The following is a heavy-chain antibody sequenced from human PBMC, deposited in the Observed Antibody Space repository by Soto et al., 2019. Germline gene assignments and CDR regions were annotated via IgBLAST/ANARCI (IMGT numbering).Heavy chain of an antibody. CDR1: GGSISSYY. CDR3: ARARVSLIYYLDY. D-gene: IGHD2-8*01. CDR2: IYYSGST. Sequence: PSETLSLTCTVSGGSISSYYWSWIRQPPGKGLEWIGYIYYSGSTNYNPSLKSRVTISVDTSKNQFSLKLSSVTAADTAVYYCARARVSLIYYLDYWGQGTLVTVS. J-gene: IGHJ4*02. V-gene: IGHV4-59*01.